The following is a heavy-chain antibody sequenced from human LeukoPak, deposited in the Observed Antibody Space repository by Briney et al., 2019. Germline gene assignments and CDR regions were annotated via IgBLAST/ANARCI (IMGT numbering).Heavy chain of an antibody. V-gene: IGHV4-59*08. CDR1: GGSISSYY. CDR3: ARQGYCSGGSCPPYYYYGMDV. J-gene: IGHJ6*02. Sequence: PSETLSLTCTVSGGSISSYYWSWIRQPPGKGLEWIGYIYYSGSTNYNPSLKSRVTISVDTSKNQFSLKLSSVTAADTAVYCCARQGYCSGGSCPPYYYYGMDVWGQGTTVTVSS. CDR2: IYYSGST. D-gene: IGHD2-15*01.